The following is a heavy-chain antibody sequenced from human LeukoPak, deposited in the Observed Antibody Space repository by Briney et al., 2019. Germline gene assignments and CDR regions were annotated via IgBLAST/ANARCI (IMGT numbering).Heavy chain of an antibody. CDR2: ISGSGGST. CDR3: ARDGGSYFSLYYFDY. D-gene: IGHD1-26*01. Sequence: HTGGSLRLSCAASGFTFSSYAMSWVRQAPGKGLEWVSAISGSGGSTYYADSVKGRFTISRDNSKNTLSLLMNSLRVEDTAVYYCARDGGSYFSLYYFDYWGQGTLVTVSP. V-gene: IGHV3-23*01. J-gene: IGHJ4*02. CDR1: GFTFSSYA.